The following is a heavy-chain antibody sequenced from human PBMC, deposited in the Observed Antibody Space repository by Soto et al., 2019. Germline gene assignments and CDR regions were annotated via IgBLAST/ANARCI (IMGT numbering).Heavy chain of an antibody. CDR2: IIPIFGTA. Sequence: QVQLVQSGAEVKKPGSAVKVSCKASGGAFSSYAISWVRQAPGQGLEWMGGIIPIFGTADYAQKFQGRVTITADESTSTAYMELSSLRSEDTAVYYCASIRANTYYYGMDVWGQGTTVTVSS. CDR3: ASIRANTYYYGMDV. CDR1: GGAFSSYA. J-gene: IGHJ6*02. D-gene: IGHD3-10*01. V-gene: IGHV1-69*12.